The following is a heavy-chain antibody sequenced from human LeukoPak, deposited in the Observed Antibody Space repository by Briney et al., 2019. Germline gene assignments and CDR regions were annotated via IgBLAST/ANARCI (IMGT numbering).Heavy chain of an antibody. Sequence: PSETLSLTCTVSGGSISSYYWSWIRQPAGKGLEWIGRIYTSGSTNYNPSLKSRVTMSVDTSKNQFSLKLSSVTAADTAVYYCARDQGMVREWLRLVPSRYYYGMDVWGQGTLVTVSS. CDR3: ARDQGMVREWLRLVPSRYYYGMDV. CDR2: IYTSGST. CDR1: GGSISSYY. V-gene: IGHV4-4*07. J-gene: IGHJ6*02. D-gene: IGHD5-12*01.